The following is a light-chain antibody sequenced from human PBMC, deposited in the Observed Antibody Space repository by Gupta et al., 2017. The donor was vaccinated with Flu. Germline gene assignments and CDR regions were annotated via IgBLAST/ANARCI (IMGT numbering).Light chain of an antibody. V-gene: IGKV2-30*02. CDR3: MQGTHWPYS. Sequence: DVVMTQSPLSLPVTLGQPASISCRSSRSLLHSDGSTYLNWFHQRPGQSPRRLIYKVSNRDSGVPDRFSGSESGTDFTLRISRVEAEDVGVYFCMQGTHWPYSFGQGTKLEIK. CDR2: KVS. J-gene: IGKJ2*03. CDR1: RSLLHSDGSTY.